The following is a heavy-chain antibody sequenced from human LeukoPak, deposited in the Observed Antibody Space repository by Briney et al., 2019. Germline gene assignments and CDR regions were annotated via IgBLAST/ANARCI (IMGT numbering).Heavy chain of an antibody. CDR3: ARHPATGYCSGGSCYADAFDI. CDR2: IYPGDSDT. D-gene: IGHD2-15*01. CDR1: GYSFSDYW. V-gene: IGHV5-51*01. J-gene: IGHJ3*02. Sequence: GESLKISCKGSGYSFSDYWIGWVRQMPGKGLEWMGIIYPGDSDTRYSPSFQGQVTISADKSISTAYLQWSSLKASDTAMYYCARHPATGYCSGGSCYADAFDIWGQGTMVTVSS.